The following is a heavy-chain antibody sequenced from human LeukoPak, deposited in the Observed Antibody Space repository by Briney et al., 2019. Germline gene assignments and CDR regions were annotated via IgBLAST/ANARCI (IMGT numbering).Heavy chain of an antibody. CDR2: IYYTGST. V-gene: IGHV4-39*01. J-gene: IGHJ5*02. CDR1: GGSISGSRYY. D-gene: IGHD7-27*01. Sequence: SESLSLSCTVSGGSISGSRYYWSWIRQPPGKGLEWIASIYYTGSTYYNPSLESRVTISVDTSRNQFSLKLSSVTAADTAVYYCARQLGQYNWFDPWGQGTLVTVSS. CDR3: ARQLGQYNWFDP.